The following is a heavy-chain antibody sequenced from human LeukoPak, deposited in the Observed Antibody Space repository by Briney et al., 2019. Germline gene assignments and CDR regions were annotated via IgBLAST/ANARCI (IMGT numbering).Heavy chain of an antibody. CDR3: TRGVAEWLVRAFAS. D-gene: IGHD6-19*01. CDR1: GYTFTNYD. J-gene: IGHJ1*01. CDR2: MNLNPNGGNP. V-gene: IGHV1-8*01. Sequence: ASVKVSCKASGYTFTNYDINWVRQAPGQRLEWISWMNLNPNGGNPGYAQKFQVRVILTSNTSITTAYMELSNLSSEDTAVYYCTRGVAEWLVRAFASWGQGTLVTVSS.